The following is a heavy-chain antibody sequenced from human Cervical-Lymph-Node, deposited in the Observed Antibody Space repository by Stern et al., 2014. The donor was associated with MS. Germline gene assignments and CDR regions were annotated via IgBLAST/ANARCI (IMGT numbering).Heavy chain of an antibody. CDR2: FDPEDGET. D-gene: IGHD3-10*01. CDR3: ATDRGVK. CDR1: GHPLSELA. V-gene: IGHV1-24*01. J-gene: IGHJ4*02. Sequence: QVQMVQSGAEVKKPGASVTVSCNVSGHPLSELAIHWLRQRPTYGLEWLGQFDPEDGETVFAQRLQGRLTMTEDTTPGTAYMTLTALTSDDTAVYYCATDRGVKWGPGTLVAVSS.